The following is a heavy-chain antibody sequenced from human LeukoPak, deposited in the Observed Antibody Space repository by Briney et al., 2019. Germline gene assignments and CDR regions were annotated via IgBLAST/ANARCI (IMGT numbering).Heavy chain of an antibody. CDR1: GYTFTGYY. V-gene: IGHV1-2*06. D-gene: IGHD6-13*01. J-gene: IGHJ4*02. CDR2: INPDSGGT. Sequence: ASVKVSCKASGYTFTGYYLHWVRQAPGQGLEWMGRINPDSGGTDYAQNFQGRVTMTRDTSISTAYMELSRLIPDDTAVYYCARGLSSSWNNFDYWGQGTLVTVSS. CDR3: ARGLSSSWNNFDY.